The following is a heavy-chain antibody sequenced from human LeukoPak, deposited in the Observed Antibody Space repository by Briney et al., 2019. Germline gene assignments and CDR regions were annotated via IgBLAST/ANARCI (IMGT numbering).Heavy chain of an antibody. D-gene: IGHD6-13*01. CDR3: ARDREHRGIDFDP. J-gene: IGHJ5*02. CDR2: INWNGGST. Sequence: PGGSLRLSCVASGFSFSTYWINWVRQAPGKGLEWVSGINWNGGSTGYADSVKGRFTISRGNAKNSLYLQMNSLRAEDTALYHCARDREHRGIDFDPWGQGTLVTVSS. V-gene: IGHV3-20*01. CDR1: GFSFSTYW.